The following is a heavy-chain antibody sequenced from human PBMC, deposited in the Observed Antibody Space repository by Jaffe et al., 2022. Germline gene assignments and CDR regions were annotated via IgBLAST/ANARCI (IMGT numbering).Heavy chain of an antibody. J-gene: IGHJ3*02. Sequence: EVQLVESGGGLVQPGRSLRLSCAASGFTFDDYAMHWVRQAPGKGLEWVSGISWNSGSIGYADSVKGRFTISRDNAKNSLYLQMNSLRAEDTALYYCAKDSLPYGDLPDAFDIWGQGTMVTVSS. D-gene: IGHD4-17*01. CDR2: ISWNSGSI. V-gene: IGHV3-9*01. CDR3: AKDSLPYGDLPDAFDI. CDR1: GFTFDDYA.